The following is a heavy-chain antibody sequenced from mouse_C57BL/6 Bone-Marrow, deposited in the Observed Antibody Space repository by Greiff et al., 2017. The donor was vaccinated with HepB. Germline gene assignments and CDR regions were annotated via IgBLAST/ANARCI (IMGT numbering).Heavy chain of an antibody. Sequence: EVQLQESGPGLVKPSQSLSLTCSVTGYSITSGYYWNWIRQFPGNKLEWMGYISYDGSNNYNPSLKNRISITRDTSKNQFFLKLNSVTTEDTATYYCAREGSDYDYDVSWFAYWGQGTLVTVSA. CDR3: AREGSDYDYDVSWFAY. CDR2: ISYDGSN. V-gene: IGHV3-6*01. D-gene: IGHD2-4*01. J-gene: IGHJ3*01. CDR1: GYSITSGYY.